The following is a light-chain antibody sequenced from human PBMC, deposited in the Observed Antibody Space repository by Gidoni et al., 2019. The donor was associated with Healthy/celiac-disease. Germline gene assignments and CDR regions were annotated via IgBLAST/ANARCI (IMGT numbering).Light chain of an antibody. CDR1: QSISSD. CDR2: AAP. V-gene: IGKV1-39*01. CDR3: QQSYSTPFT. Sequence: DIQMTQSPSSLSASVGDRVTITCRASQSISSDLNWYQQKPGKAPKLLIYAAPSLQSGVPSRFSGSGSGTDFTLTISSLQPEDFATYYCQQSYSTPFTFGGGTKVEIK. J-gene: IGKJ4*01.